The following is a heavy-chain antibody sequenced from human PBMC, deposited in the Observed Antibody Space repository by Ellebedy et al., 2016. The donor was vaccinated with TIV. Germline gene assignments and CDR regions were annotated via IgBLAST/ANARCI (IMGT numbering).Heavy chain of an antibody. J-gene: IGHJ4*02. Sequence: ASVKVSXXASGYTFTTHGITWVRQAPGQGLEWMGWIGNNNGNTRYTQKFRGRVTLTTDTSTSTAYMELGSLRSDDTAVYYCAKVMAGNTPYYWGQGTLVIVSS. V-gene: IGHV1-18*01. CDR3: AKVMAGNTPYY. CDR1: GYTFTTHG. CDR2: IGNNNGNT. D-gene: IGHD6-19*01.